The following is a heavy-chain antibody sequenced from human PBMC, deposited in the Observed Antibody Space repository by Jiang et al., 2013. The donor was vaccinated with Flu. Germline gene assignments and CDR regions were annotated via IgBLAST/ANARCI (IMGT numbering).Heavy chain of an antibody. CDR1: GGTFSSYA. J-gene: IGHJ4*02. V-gene: IGHV1-69*01. CDR2: IIPIFGTA. Sequence: EVKKPGSSVKVSCKASGGTFSSYAISWVRQAPGQGLEWMGGIIPIFGTANYAQKFQGRVTITADESTSTAYMELSSLRSEDTAVYYCARAVRGDGYNSPFFDYWGQGTLVTVSS. CDR3: ARAVRGDGYNSPFFDY. D-gene: IGHD5-24*01.